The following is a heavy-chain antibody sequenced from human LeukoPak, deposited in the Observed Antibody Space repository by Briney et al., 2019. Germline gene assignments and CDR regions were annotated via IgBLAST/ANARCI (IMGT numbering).Heavy chain of an antibody. Sequence: SVKVSCKASGGTFRNYDISWVRQAPGQGLEWMGGITPLFGTPNYAQKFQGRVTITRDTSASTAYMELSSLRSEDTAVYYCAGSASDAFDIWGQGTMVTVSS. CDR1: GGTFRNYD. J-gene: IGHJ3*02. CDR2: ITPLFGTP. CDR3: AGSASDAFDI. V-gene: IGHV1-69*05.